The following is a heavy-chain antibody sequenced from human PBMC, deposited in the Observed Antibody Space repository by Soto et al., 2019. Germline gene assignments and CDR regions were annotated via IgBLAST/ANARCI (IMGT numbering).Heavy chain of an antibody. CDR3: VRGRHTSYYFDS. V-gene: IGHV3-33*01. CDR1: GFIFSNYG. CDR2: LWFDASNK. J-gene: IGHJ4*02. D-gene: IGHD6-6*01. Sequence: QVQLVESGGGVVQPGRSLRLSCAASGFIFSNYGMHWVRQAPGKGLEWVAILWFDASNKYYADSVKGRFTISRDNSKNTLYRQMNSLRVEDTAVYYCVRGRHTSYYFDSWGQGTLVTVSS.